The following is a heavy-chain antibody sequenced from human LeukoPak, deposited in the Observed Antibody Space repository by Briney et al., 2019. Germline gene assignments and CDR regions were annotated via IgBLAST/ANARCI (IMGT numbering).Heavy chain of an antibody. D-gene: IGHD3-22*01. Sequence: ASVKVSCKASGYTFTGYYMHWVRQAPGQGLEWMGWINPNSGGTNYAQKFQGRVTMTRDTSISTAYMELSRLRSDDTAVYYCAATQYDSSAFDIWGQGTMVTVSS. CDR2: INPNSGGT. CDR1: GYTFTGYY. CDR3: AATQYDSSAFDI. V-gene: IGHV1-2*02. J-gene: IGHJ3*02.